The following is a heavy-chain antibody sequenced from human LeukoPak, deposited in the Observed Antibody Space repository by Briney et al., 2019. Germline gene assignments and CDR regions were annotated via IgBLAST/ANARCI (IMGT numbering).Heavy chain of an antibody. D-gene: IGHD3-10*01. V-gene: IGHV3-23*01. CDR3: AKTPLPLAGSGSTEHGMDV. CDR2: ISGSGGST. J-gene: IGHJ6*02. CDR1: GFTFSSYA. Sequence: PGGSLRLSCAASGFTFSSYAMSWVRQAPGKGLEWVSAISGSGGSTYYADSVKGRFTISRDNSKNTLYLQMNSLRAEDTAVYYCAKTPLPLAGSGSTEHGMDVWGQGTTVTVSS.